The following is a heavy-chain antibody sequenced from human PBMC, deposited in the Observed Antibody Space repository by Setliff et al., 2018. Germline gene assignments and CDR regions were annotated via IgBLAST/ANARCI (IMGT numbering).Heavy chain of an antibody. CDR3: ARHPPPPNYFDIGALDS. CDR2: IIPVLDIT. D-gene: IGHD3-22*01. V-gene: IGHV1-69*02. CDR1: GGPLNSYS. J-gene: IGHJ4*02. Sequence: SVKVSCKASGGPLNSYSFSWVRQAPGQGLEWMGRIIPVLDITRYSQKIQGRVTITADKSTGIIYMELTSLRSDDTAVYYCARHPPPPNYFDIGALDSWGQGTLVTVSS.